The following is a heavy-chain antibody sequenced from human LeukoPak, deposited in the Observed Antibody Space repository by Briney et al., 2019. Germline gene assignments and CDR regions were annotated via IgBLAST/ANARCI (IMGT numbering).Heavy chain of an antibody. J-gene: IGHJ5*02. CDR2: ISPSSSLI. CDR1: GFSFSSHY. V-gene: IGHV3-21*01. Sequence: PGGSLRLSCAASGFSFSSHYMNWVRQAPGKGLEWVASISPSSSLIYYADSLKGRFTISRDNANNSVHLQMYSLRAEDTAVYYCVRADPRSERLDTWGQGTLVTVSS. CDR3: VRADPRSERLDT. D-gene: IGHD6-25*01.